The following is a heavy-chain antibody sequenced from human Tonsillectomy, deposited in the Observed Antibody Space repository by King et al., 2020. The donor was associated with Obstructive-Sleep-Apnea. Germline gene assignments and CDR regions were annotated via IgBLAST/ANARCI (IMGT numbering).Heavy chain of an antibody. CDR1: GGSISSGDYY. D-gene: IGHD1-14*01. Sequence: VQLQESGPGLVKPSQTLSLTCTVTGGSISSGDYYWSWIRQPPGKGLEWIGYIYYSGSTYYNPSLKSRVTISVDTSKNQFSLKLSSVTAADTAVYYCARGVPGDQPPNWFDPWGQGTLVTVSS. J-gene: IGHJ5*02. CDR2: IYYSGST. CDR3: ARGVPGDQPPNWFDP. V-gene: IGHV4-30-4*01.